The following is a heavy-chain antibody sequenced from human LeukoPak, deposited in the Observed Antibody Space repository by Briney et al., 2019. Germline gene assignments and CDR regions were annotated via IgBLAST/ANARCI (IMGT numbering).Heavy chain of an antibody. CDR3: ATLGPLIAVAGNYY. J-gene: IGHJ4*02. CDR1: GFTLSSYA. D-gene: IGHD6-19*01. V-gene: IGHV3-23*01. CDR2: ISGSGGST. Sequence: GGSLRLSCAASGFTLSSYAMSWVRQAPGKGLEWVSAISGSGGSTYYADSVKGRFTISRDNSKNTLYLQMNSLRAEDTAVYYCATLGPLIAVAGNYYWGQGTLVTVSS.